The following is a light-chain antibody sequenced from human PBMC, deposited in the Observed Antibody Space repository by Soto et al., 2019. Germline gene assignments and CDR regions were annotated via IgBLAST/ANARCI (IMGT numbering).Light chain of an antibody. Sequence: QSALTQPPSASGSPGQSVTISCTGTSSDVGGYNFVSWYQQHPGKAPKLMIYEVSKRPSGVPDRFSGSKSGNTASLTVCGLQAEDEADYYCSSYAGGNNLVFGGGTKLTAL. CDR3: SSYAGGNNLV. CDR1: SSDVGGYNF. J-gene: IGLJ2*01. V-gene: IGLV2-8*01. CDR2: EVS.